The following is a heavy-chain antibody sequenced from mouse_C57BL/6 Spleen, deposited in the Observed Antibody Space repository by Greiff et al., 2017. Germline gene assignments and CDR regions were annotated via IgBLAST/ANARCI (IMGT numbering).Heavy chain of an antibody. Sequence: EVKVEESGGGLVKPGGSLKLSCAASGFTFSDYGMHWVRQAPEKGLEWVAYISSGSSTIYYADTVKGRFTISRDNAKNTLFLQMTSLRSEDTAMYYCARQGGYDYGDYWGQGTTLTVSS. J-gene: IGHJ2*01. V-gene: IGHV5-17*01. D-gene: IGHD2-4*01. CDR1: GFTFSDYG. CDR3: ARQGGYDYGDY. CDR2: ISSGSSTI.